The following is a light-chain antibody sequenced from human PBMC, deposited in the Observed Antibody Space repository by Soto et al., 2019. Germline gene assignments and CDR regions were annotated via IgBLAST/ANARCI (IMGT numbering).Light chain of an antibody. J-gene: IGLJ3*02. CDR1: SGHSTYA. V-gene: IGLV4-69*01. CDR2: VDSAGNH. Sequence: QSVLTQSPSASASLGASVKLTCTLSSGHSTYAIAWHQQQPEKGPRYLMKVDSAGNHNKGSGIPDRFSGSSSGAERYLIISGLQSEYEADYYCQTWGSGGSWVFGGGTKLTVL. CDR3: QTWGSGGSWV.